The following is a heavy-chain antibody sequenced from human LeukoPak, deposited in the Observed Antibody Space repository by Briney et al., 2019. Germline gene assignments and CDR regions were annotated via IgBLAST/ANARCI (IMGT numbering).Heavy chain of an antibody. Sequence: SETLSLTCTVSGGSISSYYWSWIRQPPVKGLEWIGYIYYSGTTNYNPSLKSRVTISVDTSKNQFSLKLSSVTAADTAVYYCARGVDIAAAQYGYWGQGTLVTVSS. J-gene: IGHJ4*02. CDR3: ARGVDIAAAQYGY. V-gene: IGHV4-59*01. D-gene: IGHD6-13*01. CDR2: IYYSGTT. CDR1: GGSISSYY.